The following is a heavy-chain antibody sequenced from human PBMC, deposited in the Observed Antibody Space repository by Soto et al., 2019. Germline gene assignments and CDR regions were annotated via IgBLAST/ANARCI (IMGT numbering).Heavy chain of an antibody. J-gene: IGHJ3*02. CDR1: GYTLTSYY. CDR3: VYGGYELHDAFDI. V-gene: IGHV1-46*01. Sequence: ASVKVSCKASGYTLTSYYMHWVRQAPGQGLEWMGIINPSGGSTSYAQKFQGRVTMTRYTSTSTVYMELSSLRSEDTAVYYCVYGGYELHDAFDIWGQGTMVTVSS. D-gene: IGHD5-12*01. CDR2: INPSGGST.